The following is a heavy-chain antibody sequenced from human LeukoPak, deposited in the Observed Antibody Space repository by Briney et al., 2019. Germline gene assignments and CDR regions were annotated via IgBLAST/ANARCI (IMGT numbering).Heavy chain of an antibody. D-gene: IGHD2-2*02. CDR3: VRDGEGVAIGVNYWFDP. Sequence: GASVKVSCKASGFTFTSYDINWVRQASGQGLEWMGWMNPNNGNTGYAQKFQGRVTMTRDTSISTAYMELRGLRSEDTAVYYCVRDGEGVAIGVNYWFDPWGQGTLVIVSS. CDR1: GFTFTSYD. V-gene: IGHV1-8*01. CDR2: MNPNNGNT. J-gene: IGHJ5*02.